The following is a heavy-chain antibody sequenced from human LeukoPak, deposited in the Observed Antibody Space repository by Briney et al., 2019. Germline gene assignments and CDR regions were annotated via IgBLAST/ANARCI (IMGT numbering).Heavy chain of an antibody. CDR1: GGSVSSYY. J-gene: IGHJ4*02. D-gene: IGHD6-19*01. CDR2: IYYTGST. V-gene: IGHV4-59*02. Sequence: KPSETLSLTCTVSGGSVSSYYWSWIRQPPGKGQEWIGYIYYTGSTNYNPSLKSRVTISVDTSKNQFSLKLSSVTAADTAVYYCARVKAVAIYFDYWGQGTLVTVSS. CDR3: ARVKAVAIYFDY.